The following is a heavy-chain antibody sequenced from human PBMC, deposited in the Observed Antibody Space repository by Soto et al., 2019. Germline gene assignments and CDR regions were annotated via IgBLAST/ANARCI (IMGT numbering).Heavy chain of an antibody. Sequence: ASVKVSCKASGYTFTSYAMHWVRQAPGQRLEWMGWINAGNGNTKYSQKFQGRVTITRDTSASTAYMELSSLRSEDTAVYYCARERYSSQAPDYWGQGTLVTVSS. D-gene: IGHD6-13*01. V-gene: IGHV1-3*01. CDR2: INAGNGNT. J-gene: IGHJ4*02. CDR3: ARERYSSQAPDY. CDR1: GYTFTSYA.